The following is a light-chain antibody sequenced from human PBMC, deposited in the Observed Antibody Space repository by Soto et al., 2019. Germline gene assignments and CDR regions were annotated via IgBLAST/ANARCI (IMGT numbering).Light chain of an antibody. J-gene: IGKJ4*01. CDR3: LLFNTHPQA. Sequence: AIQLTQSPSSLYASIGDRVTITCRARQGIGSALAWYQQAPGKPPKLLIFDASTLENGVPSRFSGGGSGTDFTLTISSLQPEDFATYYCLLFNTHPQAFGGGTKVEIK. CDR1: QGIGSA. V-gene: IGKV1-13*02. CDR2: DAS.